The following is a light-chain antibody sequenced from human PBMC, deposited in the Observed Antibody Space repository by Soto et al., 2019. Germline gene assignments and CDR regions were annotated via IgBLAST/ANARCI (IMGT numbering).Light chain of an antibody. J-gene: IGKJ5*01. V-gene: IGKV1-39*01. CDR2: AAS. CDR1: QSISFY. Sequence: DIQMTQSPSSLSASVGDRVTITCRASQSISFYLNWYQQKPGKAPKLLIYAASTLQSGVPSRFSGSGSGTDFTLTISSLQPEDIATYYCQQSSRTPITFGQGTRLEIK. CDR3: QQSSRTPIT.